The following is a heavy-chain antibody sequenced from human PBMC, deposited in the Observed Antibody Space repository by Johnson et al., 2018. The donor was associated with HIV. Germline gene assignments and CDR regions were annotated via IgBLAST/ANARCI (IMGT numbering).Heavy chain of an antibody. V-gene: IGHV3-53*01. CDR1: GFTVSSNY. CDR3: AKDREYDGSGSFYALDI. Sequence: VQLVESGGGLIQPGGSLRLSCAASGFTVSSNYMSWVRQAPGKGLEWVSVIYSGGSTYYADSVKGRFTISRANSKNTLYLQMNSLRAEDTAVYYWAKDREYDGSGSFYALDIWGQGTMVTVSS. J-gene: IGHJ3*02. D-gene: IGHD3-10*01. CDR2: IYSGGST.